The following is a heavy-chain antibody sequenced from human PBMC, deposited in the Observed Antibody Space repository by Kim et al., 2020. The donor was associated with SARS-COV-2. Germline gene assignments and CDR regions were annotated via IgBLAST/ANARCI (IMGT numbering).Heavy chain of an antibody. CDR1: GGSISSGDYY. V-gene: IGHV4-30-4*01. CDR2: IYYSGST. J-gene: IGHJ6*02. Sequence: SETLSLTCTVSGGSISSGDYYWSWIRQPPGKGLEWIGYIYYSGSTYYNPSLKSRVTISVDTSKNQFSLKLSSVTAADTAVYYCARGGLGMSITRIVVPYYYYGMDVWGQGTTVTVSS. CDR3: ARGGLGMSITRIVVPYYYYGMDV. D-gene: IGHD3-22*01.